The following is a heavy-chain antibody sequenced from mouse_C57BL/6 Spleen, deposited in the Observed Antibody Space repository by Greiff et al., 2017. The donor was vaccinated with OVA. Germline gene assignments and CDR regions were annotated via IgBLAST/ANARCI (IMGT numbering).Heavy chain of an antibody. D-gene: IGHD6-1*01. Sequence: QVQLQQPGAELVMPGASVKLSCKASGYTFTSYWMHWVKQRPGQGLEWIGEIDPSDSYTNYNQKFKGKSTLTVDKSSSTAYMQLSSLTSEDSAVYYCARGGPPLYYFDYWGQGTTLTVSS. CDR1: GYTFTSYW. CDR3: ARGGPPLYYFDY. J-gene: IGHJ2*01. CDR2: IDPSDSYT. V-gene: IGHV1-69*01.